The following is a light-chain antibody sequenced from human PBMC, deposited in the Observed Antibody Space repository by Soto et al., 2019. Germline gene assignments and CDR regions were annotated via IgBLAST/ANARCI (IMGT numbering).Light chain of an antibody. CDR2: GNS. CDR1: SSNIGAGYD. J-gene: IGLJ2*01. CDR3: QSYDSSLSAVV. V-gene: IGLV1-40*01. Sequence: QPVLTQPPSVSGAPGQRVTISCTGSSSNIGAGYDVHWYQQLPGTAPKLLIYGNSNRPSGVPDRFSGSKSGTSASLAITGLQAEVEADYYCQSYDSSLSAVVFGGGTKLTVL.